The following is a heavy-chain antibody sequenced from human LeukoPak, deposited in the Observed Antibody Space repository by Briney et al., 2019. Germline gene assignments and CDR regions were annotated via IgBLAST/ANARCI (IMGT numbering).Heavy chain of an antibody. CDR3: ARSDSYYYGMDV. CDR1: GYTFTSYD. J-gene: IGHJ6*02. V-gene: IGHV1-8*01. Sequence: GASVKVSCKASGYTFTSYDINWVRQATGQXXXXMGWMNPNSGNTGYAQKFQGRVTMTRNTSISTAYMELSSLRSEDTAVYYCARSDSYYYGMDVWGQGTTVTVSS. D-gene: IGHD3-3*01. CDR2: MNPNSGNT.